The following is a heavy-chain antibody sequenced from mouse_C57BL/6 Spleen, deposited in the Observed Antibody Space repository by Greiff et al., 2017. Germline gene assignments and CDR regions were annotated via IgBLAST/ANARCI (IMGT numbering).Heavy chain of an antibody. D-gene: IGHD1-1*01. Sequence: QVHVKQPGAELVKPGASVKMSCKASGYTFTSYWITWVKQRPGQGLEWIGDIYPGSGSTNYNEKFKSKATLTVDTSASTAYMQLSSLTSEDSAVYYCARSLFITTTDVWGTGTTVTVSS. CDR2: IYPGSGST. V-gene: IGHV1-55*01. CDR3: ARSLFITTTDV. J-gene: IGHJ1*03. CDR1: GYTFTSYW.